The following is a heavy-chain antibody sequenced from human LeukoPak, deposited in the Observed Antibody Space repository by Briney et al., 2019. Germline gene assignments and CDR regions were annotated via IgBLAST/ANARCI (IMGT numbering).Heavy chain of an antibody. J-gene: IGHJ4*02. V-gene: IGHV4-34*01. D-gene: IGHD6-6*01. CDR3: ARAYSSSSGRPFDY. Sequence: PSETLSLTCAVYGGSFSGYYWSWIRQPPGKGLEWIGEIHYRGSTNYDPSLKSRVTMSGDPSKNQISLKLNSVTAADTAVYYCARAYSSSSGRPFDYWGQGTLVTVSS. CDR1: GGSFSGYY. CDR2: IHYRGST.